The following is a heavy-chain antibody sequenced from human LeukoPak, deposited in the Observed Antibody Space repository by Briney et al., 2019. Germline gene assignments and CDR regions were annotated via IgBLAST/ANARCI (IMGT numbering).Heavy chain of an antibody. CDR3: ARVGEYYYDSSGYPMDY. V-gene: IGHV1-2*02. CDR1: GYTFTGYY. Sequence: ASVKVSCKASGYTFTGYYMHWVRQAPGQGLEWMGWINPNSGGTNYAQKFQGRVTMTRDTSISTAYMELSRLRSDDTAVYYSARVGEYYYDSSGYPMDYWGQGTLVTVSS. D-gene: IGHD3-22*01. CDR2: INPNSGGT. J-gene: IGHJ4*02.